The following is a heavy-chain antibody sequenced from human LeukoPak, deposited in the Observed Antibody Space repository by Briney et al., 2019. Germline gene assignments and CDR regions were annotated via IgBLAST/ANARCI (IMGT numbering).Heavy chain of an antibody. D-gene: IGHD3-22*01. J-gene: IGHJ6*02. CDR1: GGSISSGNYY. Sequence: SETLSLTCTVSGGSISSGNYYWRWIRQPAGKGLEWIGRIYASGSTNYNPSLKSRVTISVDTSKNQFSLKLSSVTAADTAVYYCARDRRYYYDSGGRDYGMDVWGQGTTVTVSS. CDR2: IYASGST. V-gene: IGHV4-61*02. CDR3: ARDRRYYYDSGGRDYGMDV.